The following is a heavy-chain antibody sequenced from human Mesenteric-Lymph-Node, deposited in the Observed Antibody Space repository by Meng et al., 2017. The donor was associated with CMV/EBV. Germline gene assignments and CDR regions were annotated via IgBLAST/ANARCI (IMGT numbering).Heavy chain of an antibody. J-gene: IGHJ4*02. D-gene: IGHD6-19*01. CDR3: ARAHGSGWYYFDS. V-gene: IGHV3-23*01. CDR1: GFTFSNYA. CDR2: ISGSGIST. Sequence: GESLKISCAASGFTFSNYAMSWVRQAPGKGLEWVPAISGSGISTHYADSVKGRFTISRDKSKNTLYLQMDSLRIEDTAIYYCARAHGSGWYYFDSWGQGTLVTVSS.